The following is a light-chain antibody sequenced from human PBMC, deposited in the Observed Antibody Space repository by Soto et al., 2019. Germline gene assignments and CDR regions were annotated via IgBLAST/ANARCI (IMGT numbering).Light chain of an antibody. V-gene: IGKV4-1*01. J-gene: IGKJ1*01. Sequence: DIVMTQSPDSLAVSVDERATINCKSSQSVLYSSNNKNYLAWYQQKPGQPPKLLIYWASTRESGVPDRFSGSGSGTDFTLTISSLQAEDVAVYYCQQYYSTPPWTFGQGTKVEIK. CDR3: QQYYSTPPWT. CDR1: QSVLYSSNNKNY. CDR2: WAS.